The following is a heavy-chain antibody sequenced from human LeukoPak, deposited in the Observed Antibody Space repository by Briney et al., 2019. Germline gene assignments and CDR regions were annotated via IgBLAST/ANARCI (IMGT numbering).Heavy chain of an antibody. J-gene: IGHJ4*02. V-gene: IGHV4-59*08. CDR1: GGSIRSYY. CDR2: LSHSGST. CDR3: ATDAVNTVDY. Sequence: PSETLSLTCTVAGGSIRSYYWSWIRQPPGKGLEWIGYLSHSGSTSYNPSLKSRVTISLDTSKNQFSLKLTSVTAADTAVYYCATDAVNTVDYWGQGTLVTVSS. D-gene: IGHD2-8*02.